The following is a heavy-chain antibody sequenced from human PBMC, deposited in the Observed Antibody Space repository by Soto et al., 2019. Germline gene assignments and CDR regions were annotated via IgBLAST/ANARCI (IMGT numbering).Heavy chain of an antibody. CDR1: GGSIRSYY. Sequence: PSETLSLTCAVSGGSIRSYYWSWIRQPPGKGLEWIGYIYCSGSTNYNPSLKSRVTISVDTSKNQFSLKLSSVTAADTAVYYCARGGTMVRGLLYYFDYWGQGTLVTVSS. CDR3: ARGGTMVRGLLYYFDY. CDR2: IYCSGST. V-gene: IGHV4-59*01. D-gene: IGHD3-10*01. J-gene: IGHJ4*02.